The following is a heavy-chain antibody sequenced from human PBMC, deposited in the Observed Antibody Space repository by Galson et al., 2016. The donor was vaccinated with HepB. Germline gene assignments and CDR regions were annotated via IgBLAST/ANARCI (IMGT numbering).Heavy chain of an antibody. D-gene: IGHD5-12*01. CDR1: GYTFASYD. CDR3: ARVLRRGNSNYDAN. J-gene: IGHJ4*02. Sequence: SVKVSCKASGYTFASYDINWVRQAPGQGLEWMGWINPSSGDTGYAQKFQARVTMTRNTFINTAYMELRSLRFDDTAVYYCARVLRRGNSNYDANWGQGTLVTVFS. CDR2: INPSSGDT. V-gene: IGHV1-8*01.